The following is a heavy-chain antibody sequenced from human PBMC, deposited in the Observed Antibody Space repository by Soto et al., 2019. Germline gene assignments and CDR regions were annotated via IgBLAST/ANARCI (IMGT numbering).Heavy chain of an antibody. Sequence: EVQLVESGGGLVKPGGSMRLSCAASGFTFSSYSMNWVRQAPGKGLEWVSSISSSSSYIYYADSVKGRFTISRDNAKNSLYLQLNSLRAEDTAVYYCAREGPLVDKAMVPQYYYYYYMDVWGKGTTVTVSS. CDR3: AREGPLVDKAMVPQYYYYYYMDV. J-gene: IGHJ6*03. CDR1: GFTFSSYS. D-gene: IGHD5-18*01. V-gene: IGHV3-21*01. CDR2: ISSSSSYI.